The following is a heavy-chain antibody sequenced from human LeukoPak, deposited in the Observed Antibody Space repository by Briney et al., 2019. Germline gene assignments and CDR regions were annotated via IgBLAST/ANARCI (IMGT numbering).Heavy chain of an antibody. CDR3: VRAVAATRIDF. D-gene: IGHD6-19*01. Sequence: SETLSLTCTVSGGSISSYYWSWIRQPPAKGLEWIGYIYYSGSTNYNPSLKSRVTISVDTSKNQFSLKVSSVTAADTAVYYCVRAVAATRIDFWGQGTLVTVSS. J-gene: IGHJ4*02. CDR1: GGSISSYY. CDR2: IYYSGST. V-gene: IGHV4-59*01.